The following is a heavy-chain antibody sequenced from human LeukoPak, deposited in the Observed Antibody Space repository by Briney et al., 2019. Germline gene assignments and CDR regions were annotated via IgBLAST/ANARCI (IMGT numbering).Heavy chain of an antibody. CDR3: ARGSSSSFDY. V-gene: IGHV3-7*04. Sequence: GGSLRLSCAASGFTFSRFRMSWVRQAPGKGLEWVANINEDGSEKYYVDSVKGRFTISRDNAKNSLYLQMNSLRAEDTAVYYCARGSSSSFDYWGQGTLVTVSS. J-gene: IGHJ4*02. D-gene: IGHD6-6*01. CDR1: GFTFSRFR. CDR2: INEDGSEK.